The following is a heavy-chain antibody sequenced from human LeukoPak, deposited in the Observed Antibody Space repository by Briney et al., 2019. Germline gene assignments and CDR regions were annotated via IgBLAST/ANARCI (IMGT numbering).Heavy chain of an antibody. V-gene: IGHV1-69*04. CDR1: GGTFSSYA. CDR2: IIPILGIA. Sequence: SVKVSCKASGGTFSSYAISWVRQAPGQGLEWMGRIIPILGIANYAQKFQGRVTITADKSTSTAYMELSSLRSEDTAVYYCARDPYDFWLGYSEYYFDYWGQGTLVTVSS. J-gene: IGHJ4*02. CDR3: ARDPYDFWLGYSEYYFDY. D-gene: IGHD3-3*01.